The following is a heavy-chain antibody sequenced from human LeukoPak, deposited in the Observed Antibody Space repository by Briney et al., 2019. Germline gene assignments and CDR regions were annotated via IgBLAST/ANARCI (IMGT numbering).Heavy chain of an antibody. V-gene: IGHV3-9*01. CDR1: GFTFDDYA. CDR2: ISWNSGNI. Sequence: PGGSLRLSCAASGFTFDDYAMHWVRQAPGKGLEWVSGISWNSGNIGYADSVKGRFTISRDNAKNSLYLQMNSLRAEDTALYYCAKASEDDYGDYSHDFDYWGQGTLVTVSS. J-gene: IGHJ4*02. CDR3: AKASEDDYGDYSHDFDY. D-gene: IGHD4-17*01.